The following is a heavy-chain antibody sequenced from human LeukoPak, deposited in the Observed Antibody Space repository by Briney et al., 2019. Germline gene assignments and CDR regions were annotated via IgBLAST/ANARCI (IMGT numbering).Heavy chain of an antibody. CDR2: IYYSGST. CDR1: GGSISSYY. J-gene: IGHJ3*02. V-gene: IGHV4-39*01. D-gene: IGHD6-19*01. Sequence: SSETLSLTCTVSGGSISSYYWGWIRQPPGKGLEWIGSIYYSGSTYYNPSLKSRVTISVDTSKNQFSLKLSSVTAADTAVYYCARHKSSSGWYRADAFDIWGQGTMVTVSS. CDR3: ARHKSSSGWYRADAFDI.